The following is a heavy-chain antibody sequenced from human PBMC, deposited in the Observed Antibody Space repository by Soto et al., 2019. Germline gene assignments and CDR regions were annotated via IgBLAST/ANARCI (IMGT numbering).Heavy chain of an antibody. D-gene: IGHD3-3*01. V-gene: IGHV4-34*01. CDR3: ARGRARYYDFWSDQKKGEFDP. J-gene: IGHJ5*02. CDR2: INHSGST. CDR1: GGSSSGYY. Sequence: PSETLSLTCAVYGGSSSGYYWSWIRQPPGKGMEWIGEINHSGSTNYNPSLKSRVTISVDTSKNQLSLKLSSVTAADTAVYYCARGRARYYDFWSDQKKGEFDPWGQGTLVTVSS.